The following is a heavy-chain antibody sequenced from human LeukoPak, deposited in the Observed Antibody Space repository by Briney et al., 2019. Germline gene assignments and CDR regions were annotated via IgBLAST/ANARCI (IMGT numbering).Heavy chain of an antibody. CDR3: ARDLGVIVHPSDY. D-gene: IGHD3-16*02. J-gene: IGHJ4*02. Sequence: GGSLRLSCAASGFTFSSYSMNWVRQAPGQGLEWVSSISSSSGYIWYVDSVKGRFTISRDNAKNSLYLQMNSPRAEDTAVYYCARDLGVIVHPSDYWGQGTLVTVSS. V-gene: IGHV3-21*01. CDR1: GFTFSSYS. CDR2: ISSSSGYI.